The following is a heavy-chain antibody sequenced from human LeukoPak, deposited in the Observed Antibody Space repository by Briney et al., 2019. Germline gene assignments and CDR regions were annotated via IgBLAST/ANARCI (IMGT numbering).Heavy chain of an antibody. CDR3: ARYATSSGSRWLEP. CDR2: IRQDGSDK. CDR1: GFTLSSYW. V-gene: IGHV3-7*01. D-gene: IGHD6-19*01. J-gene: IGHJ5*02. Sequence: GGSLRLSCAASGFTLSSYWMSWVRQAPGKGLEWVAHIRQDGSDKYYVDSVKGRFTISRDNAKNSLYLQMNSLRAEDTAVYYCARYATSSGSRWLEPWGQGTLVTVSS.